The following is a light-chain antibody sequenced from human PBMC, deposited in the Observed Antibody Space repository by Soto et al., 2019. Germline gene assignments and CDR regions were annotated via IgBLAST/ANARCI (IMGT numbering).Light chain of an antibody. J-gene: IGKJ5*01. Sequence: EIVLTQSPGTLSLSPGERATLSCRASQSVSSSYLAWYQQKPGQAPRLIIYGASSRATGIPDRFSGSGSGTDLTLTISRLEPEDFAVYYCQQYGSSPPITFGQGTRLEIK. CDR3: QQYGSSPPIT. CDR2: GAS. CDR1: QSVSSSY. V-gene: IGKV3-20*01.